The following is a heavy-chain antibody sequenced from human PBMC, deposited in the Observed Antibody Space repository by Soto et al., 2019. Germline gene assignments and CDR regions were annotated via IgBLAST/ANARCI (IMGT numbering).Heavy chain of an antibody. V-gene: IGHV6-1*01. J-gene: IGHJ6*02. CDR1: GDSVSSNSAA. CDR2: TYYRSKWYN. D-gene: IGHD6-13*01. Sequence: SQTLSLTCAISGDSVSSNSAAWNWIRQSPSRGLEWLGRTYYRSKWYNDYAVSVKSRITINPDTSKNQFSLQLNSVTPEDTAVYFCSRKLLAAACVDGKDVWGQGTTVTVSS. CDR3: SRKLLAAACVDGKDV.